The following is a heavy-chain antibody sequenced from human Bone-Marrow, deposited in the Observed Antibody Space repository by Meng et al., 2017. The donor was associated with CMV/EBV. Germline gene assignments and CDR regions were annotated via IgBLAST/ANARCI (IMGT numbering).Heavy chain of an antibody. V-gene: IGHV1-69*05. Sequence: SVKVSCKASGGTFSSYAISWVRQAPGQGLEWMGGIIPIFGTANYAQKFQGRVTITTDESTSTAYMELSSLRSEDTAVYYCARDIVVVPAAIWGYYYYGMDFWGQGTTVTVSS. CDR3: ARDIVVVPAAIWGYYYYGMDF. CDR1: GGTFSSYA. CDR2: IIPIFGTA. J-gene: IGHJ6*02. D-gene: IGHD2-2*01.